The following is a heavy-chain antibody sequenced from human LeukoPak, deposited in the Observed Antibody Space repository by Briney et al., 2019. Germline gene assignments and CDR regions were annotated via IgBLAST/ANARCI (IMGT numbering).Heavy chain of an antibody. CDR1: GFTFSSYS. CDR3: ARAVAGTPIDY. CDR2: ISSSSSYI. Sequence: GGSLRLSCAASGFTFSSYSMNWVRQAPGKGLEWVSSISSSSSYIYYADSVKGRFTISRDNAKNSLYLQMNSLRAEDTAVYYCARAVAGTPIDYWGQGTLVTVSS. V-gene: IGHV3-21*01. J-gene: IGHJ4*02. D-gene: IGHD6-19*01.